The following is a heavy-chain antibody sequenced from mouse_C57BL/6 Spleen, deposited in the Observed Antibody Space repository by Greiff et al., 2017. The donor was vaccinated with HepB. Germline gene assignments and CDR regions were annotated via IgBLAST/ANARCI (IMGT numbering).Heavy chain of an antibody. V-gene: IGHV1-26*01. CDR3: ARTNYYCSSPYYCAMDY. CDR1: GYTFTDYY. J-gene: IGHJ4*01. D-gene: IGHD1-1*01. CDR2: INPNNGCT. Sequence: EVQLQQPGPELVKPGASVKISCEASGYTFTDYYMNWVKQSHGKSLEWIGEINPNNGCTSYNQKFKGKATLTVDKSSSIAYMELRSLTSEDSAVYYFARTNYYCSSPYYCAMDYWGQGTSVTVSS.